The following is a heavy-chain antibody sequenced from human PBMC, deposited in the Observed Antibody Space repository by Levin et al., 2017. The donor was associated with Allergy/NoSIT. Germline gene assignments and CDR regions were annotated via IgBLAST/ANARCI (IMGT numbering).Heavy chain of an antibody. CDR3: TTDMEDAGGDCSGGSCYDGYYYYMDG. V-gene: IGHV3-15*01. D-gene: IGHD2-15*01. Sequence: ETLSLTCAASGFTFSNAWMSWVRQAPGKGLEWVGRIKSKTDGGTTDYAAPVKGRFTISRDDAKNTLYLQMNSLKTEDTAVYYCTTDMEDAGGDCSGGSCYDGYYYYMDGWGKGTTVTVSS. J-gene: IGHJ6*03. CDR2: IKSKTDGGTT. CDR1: GFTFSNAW.